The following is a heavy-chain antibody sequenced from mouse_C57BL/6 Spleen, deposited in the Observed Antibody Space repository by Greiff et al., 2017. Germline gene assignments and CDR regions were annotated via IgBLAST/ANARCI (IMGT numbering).Heavy chain of an antibody. J-gene: IGHJ2*01. D-gene: IGHD2-5*01. CDR2: INPGSGGT. CDR1: GYAFTNYL. V-gene: IGHV1-54*01. CDR3: ARGSNYLY. Sequence: VKLMESGAELVRPGTSVKVSCKASGYAFTNYLIEWVKQRPGQGLEWIGVINPGSGGTNYNEKFKGKATLTADKSSSTAYMQLSSLTSEDSAVYFCARGSNYLYWGQGTTLTVSS.